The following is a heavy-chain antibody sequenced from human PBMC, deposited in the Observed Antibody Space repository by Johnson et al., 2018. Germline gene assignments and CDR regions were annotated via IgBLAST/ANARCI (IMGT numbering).Heavy chain of an antibody. J-gene: IGHJ6*02. CDR1: GFTFITYS. Sequence: VQLVQSGGGLVKPGGSLRLSCAASGFTFITYSMHWVRQAPGQGLAWVASLTSPSNYIYYADPVRGRVTLSRDTAKNSLDLQMNSLRAEDTAVYYCLREDQAARGFLGRNTPEVIYYYGMEVWGQGTTVTVSS. CDR3: LREDQAARGFLGRNTPEVIYYYGMEV. CDR2: LTSPSNYI. V-gene: IGHV3-21*04. D-gene: IGHD3-3*01.